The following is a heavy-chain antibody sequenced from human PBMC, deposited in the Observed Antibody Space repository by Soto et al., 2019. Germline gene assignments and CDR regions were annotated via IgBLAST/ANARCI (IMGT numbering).Heavy chain of an antibody. CDR3: AREDYYDSSGYYNWFDP. J-gene: IGHJ5*02. V-gene: IGHV3-9*01. D-gene: IGHD3-22*01. CDR1: GFNFDDYA. Sequence: PGGSLRLSCAASGFNFDDYAMHWVRQIPGKGLEWVSGICWESSNIDYADSVKGRFTISRDNSKNTLYLQMNSLRAEDTAVYYCAREDYYDSSGYYNWFDPWGQGTLVTVSS. CDR2: ICWESSNI.